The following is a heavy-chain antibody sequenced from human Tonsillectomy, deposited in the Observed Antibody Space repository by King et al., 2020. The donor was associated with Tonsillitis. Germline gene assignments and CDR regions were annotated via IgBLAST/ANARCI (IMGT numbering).Heavy chain of an antibody. Sequence: QLVQSGGGVVQPGRSLRLSCAASGFTFSSYAMHWVRQAPGKGLEWVAVTSYDGSNKYYADSVKGRFTISRDNSKNTLYLQMNSLRAEDTAVYNCARDYYGSGSYTMDVWVQGTTVTVSS. CDR3: ARDYYGSGSYTMDV. CDR2: TSYDGSNK. J-gene: IGHJ6*02. CDR1: GFTFSSYA. V-gene: IGHV3-30-3*01. D-gene: IGHD3-10*01.